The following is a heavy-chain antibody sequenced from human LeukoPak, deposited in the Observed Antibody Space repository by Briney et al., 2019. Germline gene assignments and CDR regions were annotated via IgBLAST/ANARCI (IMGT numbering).Heavy chain of an antibody. D-gene: IGHD3-16*01. J-gene: IGHJ4*02. Sequence: GGSLRLSCAASGFTFSNYAMNWLRQAPGKGLEWVSAIDSGGGTYYADSVKGRFTIFRDNSKNTLYLQLNSLRAEDTAVYYCAKGPQGDWGQGALVTVSS. V-gene: IGHV3-23*01. CDR2: IDSGGGT. CDR1: GFTFSNYA. CDR3: AKGPQGD.